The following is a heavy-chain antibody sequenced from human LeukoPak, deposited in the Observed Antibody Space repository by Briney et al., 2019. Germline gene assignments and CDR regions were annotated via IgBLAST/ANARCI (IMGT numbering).Heavy chain of an antibody. Sequence: SETLSLTCTVSGGSISSYYWSWIRQPPGKGLEWIGYIYYSGSTNYNPSLKSRVTISVDTSKNQFSLKLSSVTAADTAVYYCASAYYYDSSGYCPDAFDIWGQGTMVTVSS. CDR2: IYYSGST. CDR3: ASAYYYDSSGYCPDAFDI. J-gene: IGHJ3*02. CDR1: GGSISSYY. D-gene: IGHD3-22*01. V-gene: IGHV4-59*08.